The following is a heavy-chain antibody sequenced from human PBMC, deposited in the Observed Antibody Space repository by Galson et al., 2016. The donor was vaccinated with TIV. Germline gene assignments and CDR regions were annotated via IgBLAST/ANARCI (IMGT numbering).Heavy chain of an antibody. CDR2: INPSGGDA. CDR3: GRERINWGNFDY. J-gene: IGHJ4*02. D-gene: IGHD7-27*01. CDR1: GYTFTSYY. Sequence: SGYTFTSYYIHWVRQAPGQGLEWMGRINPSGGDATYAQKFQGRVILTRDTSTSTIYMDLSSLTSDDTAVYVCGRERINWGNFDYWGQGTLVTVSS. V-gene: IGHV1-46*03.